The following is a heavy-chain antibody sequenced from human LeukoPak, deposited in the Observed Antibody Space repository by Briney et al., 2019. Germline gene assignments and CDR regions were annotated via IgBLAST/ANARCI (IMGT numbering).Heavy chain of an antibody. Sequence: GSSVKVSCKASGGTFSSYAVSWVRQAPGQGLEWMGGIIPIFGTANYAQKFQGRVTITADESTSTAYMELSRLRSEDTAVYYCACGRGYCGGDGYSDYYYGMDVWGKGTTVTVSS. D-gene: IGHD2-21*02. CDR3: ACGRGYCGGDGYSDYYYGMDV. J-gene: IGHJ6*04. CDR2: IIPIFGTA. CDR1: GGTFSSYA. V-gene: IGHV1-69*01.